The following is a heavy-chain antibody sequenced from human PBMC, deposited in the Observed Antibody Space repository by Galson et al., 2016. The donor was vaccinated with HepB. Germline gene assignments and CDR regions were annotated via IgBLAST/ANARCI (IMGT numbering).Heavy chain of an antibody. CDR1: GFTFSDYY. CDR3: ARTWYYSILSGYYPYFDD. V-gene: IGHV3-11*01. D-gene: IGHD3-9*01. CDR2: IGMSDTTI. Sequence: SLRLSCAVSGFTFSDYYMTWIRQAPGKGLEWISYIGMSDTTIYYADSVNGRFTVSRDNANRSLYLQMNSLRAEDTAVYYCARTWYYSILSGYYPYFDDWGQGTLVTVSP. J-gene: IGHJ4*02.